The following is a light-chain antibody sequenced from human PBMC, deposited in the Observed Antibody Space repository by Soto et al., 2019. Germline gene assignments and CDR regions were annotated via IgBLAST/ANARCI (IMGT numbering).Light chain of an antibody. CDR1: QSLVHSDGHTY. Sequence: DIVMTQTPLSSRVTLGQPASISCRSSQSLVHSDGHTYLSWLHQRPGQPPSVLIYKISNRFSGVPDRFSGSGAETDFTLKISRVEAEDVGVYYCMQATQYPRTFGQGTKVEIE. CDR2: KIS. CDR3: MQATQYPRT. J-gene: IGKJ1*01. V-gene: IGKV2-24*01.